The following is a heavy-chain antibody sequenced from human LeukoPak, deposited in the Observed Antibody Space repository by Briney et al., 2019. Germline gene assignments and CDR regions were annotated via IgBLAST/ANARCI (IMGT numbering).Heavy chain of an antibody. D-gene: IGHD5-18*01. CDR2: IHYSGTT. J-gene: IGHJ4*02. V-gene: IGHV4-39*01. Sequence: SGTLSLTCTVSGGSISSGTYYWGWIRQAPGKGLEWIGSIHYSGTTYYNPSLKSRVTISVDTSKNQFSLKVNSVTAADTAVYYCARHRYSYGSMNDYWGQGTLVTVSS. CDR1: GGSISSGTYY. CDR3: ARHRYSYGSMNDY.